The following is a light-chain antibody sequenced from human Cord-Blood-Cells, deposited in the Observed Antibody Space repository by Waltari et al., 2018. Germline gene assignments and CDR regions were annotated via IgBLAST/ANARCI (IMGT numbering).Light chain of an antibody. CDR1: SSDVGGYNY. CDR2: DVS. CDR3: SSYTSSSTPWV. J-gene: IGLJ3*02. V-gene: IGLV2-14*01. Sequence: QSALTQPASVSVSPGQSITISCTGTSSDVGGYNYPPWYQQHPGNAPKLMIYDVSKRPSGVSNRFSGSKSGNTASLTISGLQAEDEADYYCSSYTSSSTPWVFGGGTKLTVL.